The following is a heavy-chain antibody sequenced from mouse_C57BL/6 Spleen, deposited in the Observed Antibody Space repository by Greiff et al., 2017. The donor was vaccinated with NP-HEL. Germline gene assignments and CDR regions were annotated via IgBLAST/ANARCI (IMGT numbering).Heavy chain of an antibody. D-gene: IGHD1-1*01. CDR3: VRHGDYYGSIPWDV. V-gene: IGHV10-1*01. J-gene: IGHJ1*03. CDR1: GFSFNTYA. CDR2: IRSKSNNYAT. Sequence: DVKLVESGGGLVQPKGSLKLSCAASGFSFNTYAMNWVRQAPGKGLEWVARIRSKSNNYATYYADSVKDRFTISRDDSESMLYLQMNNLKTEDTAMYYCVRHGDYYGSIPWDVWGTGTTVTVSS.